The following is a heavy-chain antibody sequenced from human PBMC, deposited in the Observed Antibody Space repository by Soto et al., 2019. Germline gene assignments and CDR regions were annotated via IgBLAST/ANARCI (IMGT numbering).Heavy chain of an antibody. CDR2: IYYSGST. V-gene: IGHV4-59*01. J-gene: IGHJ4*02. Sequence: KASETLSLTCTVSGGSISSYYWSWIRQPPGKGLEWIGYIYYSGSTNYNPSLKSRVTISVDTSKNQFSLKLSSVTAADTAVYYCERDGYPYGSRSYYEILTVSWGQGTLVTVSS. D-gene: IGHD3-10*01. CDR3: ERDGYPYGSRSYYEILTVS. CDR1: GGSISSYY.